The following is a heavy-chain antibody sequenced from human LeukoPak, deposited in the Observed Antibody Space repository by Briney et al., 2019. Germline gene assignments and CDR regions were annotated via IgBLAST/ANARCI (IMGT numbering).Heavy chain of an antibody. D-gene: IGHD6-13*01. CDR3: ARRFRGIYYYYYMDV. CDR1: GGSISSGSYY. J-gene: IGHJ6*03. Sequence: SETLSLTCTVSGGSISSGSYYWSWIRQPAGKGLEWIGRIYTSGSTNYNPSLKSRVTISVDTSKNQFSLKLSSVTAADTAVYYCARRFRGIYYYYYMDVWGKGTTVTVSS. V-gene: IGHV4-61*02. CDR2: IYTSGST.